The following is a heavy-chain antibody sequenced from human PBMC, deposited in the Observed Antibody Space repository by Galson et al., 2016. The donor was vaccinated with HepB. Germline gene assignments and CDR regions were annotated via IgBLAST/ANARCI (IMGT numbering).Heavy chain of an antibody. J-gene: IGHJ4*02. Sequence: SGYSFTSYGISWVRQAPGQGLEWMGWISTYSSDSNYAEKVQGRVTMTTDTSTSTAYMELRSLRSDDTAVYYCAGGSFYYFDYWGQGTLVTVSS. D-gene: IGHD1-26*01. CDR1: GYSFTSYG. V-gene: IGHV1-18*01. CDR2: ISTYSSDS. CDR3: AGGSFYYFDY.